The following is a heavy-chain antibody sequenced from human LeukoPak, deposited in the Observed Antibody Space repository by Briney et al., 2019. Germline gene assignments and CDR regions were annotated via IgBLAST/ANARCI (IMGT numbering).Heavy chain of an antibody. CDR2: IIPILGIA. Sequence: GASVRVSCKASGGTFSSYAISWVRQAPGQGLEWMGRIIPILGIANYAQKFQGRVTITADKSTSTAYMELSSLRSEDTAVYYCARVLCSGGSCHFDYWGQGTLVTVSS. V-gene: IGHV1-69*04. CDR1: GGTFSSYA. J-gene: IGHJ4*02. CDR3: ARVLCSGGSCHFDY. D-gene: IGHD2-15*01.